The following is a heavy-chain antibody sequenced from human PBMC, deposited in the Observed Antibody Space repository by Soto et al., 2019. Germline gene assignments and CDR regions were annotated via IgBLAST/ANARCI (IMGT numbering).Heavy chain of an antibody. D-gene: IGHD1-7*01. V-gene: IGHV4-34*01. J-gene: IGHJ6*02. CDR3: ARYEYGNSLYGVDV. CDR2: VDHRGST. Sequence: SETLSLTCVVSGESFSGYYWSWIRQTPGMGLEWIGEVDHRGSTTYNPSLKNRASISIDSSKNLFSLELTSVAAADTALYFCARYEYGNSLYGVDVWGQGTRVTVSS. CDR1: GESFSGYY.